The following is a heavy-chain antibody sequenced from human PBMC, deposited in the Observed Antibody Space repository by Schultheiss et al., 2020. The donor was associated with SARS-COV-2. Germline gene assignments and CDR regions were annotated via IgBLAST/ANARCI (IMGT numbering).Heavy chain of an antibody. CDR3: TKDGQPGYGMDV. CDR2: INHSGST. Sequence: SETLSLTCTVSGGSVSSGSYYWSWIRQPPGKGLEWIGEINHSGSTNYNPSLKSRVTISVDTSKNQFSLKLSSVTAADTAVYYCTKDGQPGYGMDVWGQGTTVTVSS. J-gene: IGHJ6*02. CDR1: GGSVSSGSYY. V-gene: IGHV4-61*01. D-gene: IGHD3-10*01.